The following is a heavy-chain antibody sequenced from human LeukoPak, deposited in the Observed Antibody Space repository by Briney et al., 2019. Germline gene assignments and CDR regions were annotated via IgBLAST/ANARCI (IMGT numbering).Heavy chain of an antibody. CDR3: ARGYYYYYMDV. CDR2: ISYDGGNK. CDR1: GFAFSNYG. J-gene: IGHJ6*03. Sequence: GGSLRLSCAASGFAFSNYGMHWVRQAPGKGLELLAAISYDGGNKYFADSVKGRFTISRDNSKNTLYLQMNSLRAEDTAVYYCARGYYYYYMDVWGKGTTVTISS. V-gene: IGHV3-30*03.